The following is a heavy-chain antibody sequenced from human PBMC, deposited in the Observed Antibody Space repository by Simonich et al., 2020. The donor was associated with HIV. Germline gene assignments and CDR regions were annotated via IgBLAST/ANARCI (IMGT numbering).Heavy chain of an antibody. J-gene: IGHJ6*03. CDR1: GGPFSGYY. CDR2: NNKSEST. CDR3: ARIGPDYYRGYYYMDV. D-gene: IGHD3-10*01. Sequence: QVQLQQWGAGLLKPSETLSLTCAVYGGPFSGYYWSWIRQPPGKGLEWVGENNKSESTNYNPSLKSRVSISADTSKKQFSLKLSSVTAADTAVYYCARIGPDYYRGYYYMDVWGKGTTVTVSS. V-gene: IGHV4-34*01.